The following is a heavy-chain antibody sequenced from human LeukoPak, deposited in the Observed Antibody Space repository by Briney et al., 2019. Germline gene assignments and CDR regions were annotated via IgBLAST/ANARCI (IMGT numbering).Heavy chain of an antibody. V-gene: IGHV3-30-3*01. Sequence: GGSLRLSCAASGFTFSSYAMHWVRQAPGKGLEWVAVISYDGSNKYYADSVKGRFTISRDNSKNTLYLQMNSLRAEDMAVYYCAKDRAAAPDYWGQGTLVTVSS. CDR2: ISYDGSNK. CDR1: GFTFSSYA. D-gene: IGHD6-13*01. J-gene: IGHJ4*02. CDR3: AKDRAAAPDY.